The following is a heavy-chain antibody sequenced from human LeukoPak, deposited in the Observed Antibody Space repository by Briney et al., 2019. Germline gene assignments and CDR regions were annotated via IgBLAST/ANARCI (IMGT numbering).Heavy chain of an antibody. D-gene: IGHD5-12*01. V-gene: IGHV3-23*01. CDR3: AKDPSGAYSGYDYTYAFDI. CDR1: GFTFSSYA. Sequence: GGSLRLSCAASGFTFSSYAMSWVRQAPGKGLEWVSVISGSGESTYYADSVKGRFTISRDNSKNTLYLQMNSLRAEDTAVYYCAKDPSGAYSGYDYTYAFDIWGQGTMVTVSS. CDR2: ISGSGEST. J-gene: IGHJ3*02.